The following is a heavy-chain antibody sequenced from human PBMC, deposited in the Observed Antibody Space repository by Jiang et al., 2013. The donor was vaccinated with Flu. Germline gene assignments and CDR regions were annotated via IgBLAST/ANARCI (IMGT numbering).Heavy chain of an antibody. CDR1: GGSISSYY. J-gene: IGHJ5*02. CDR3: ARAYYYDSSGYSWWFDP. CDR2: IYYSGST. D-gene: IGHD3-22*01. V-gene: IGHV4-59*01. Sequence: PGLVKPSETLSLTCTVSGGSISSYYWSWIRQPPGKGLEWIGYIYYSGSTNYNPSLKSRVTISVDTSKNQFSLKLSSVTAADTAVYYCARAYYYDSSGYSWWFDPWGQGTLVTVSS.